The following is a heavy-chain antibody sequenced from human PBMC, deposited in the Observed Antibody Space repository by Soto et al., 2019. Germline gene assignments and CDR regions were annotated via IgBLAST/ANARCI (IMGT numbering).Heavy chain of an antibody. CDR2: ISSSGSTI. V-gene: IGHV3-48*03. J-gene: IGHJ4*02. D-gene: IGHD6-13*01. CDR1: GFTFSSYE. Sequence: PGGSLRLSCAASGFTFSSYEMNWVRQAPGKGLEWVSYISSSGSTIYYADSVKGRFTISRDNAKNSLYLQMNSLRAEDMAVYYCARVHSSSWYVMDYWGQGTLVTVSS. CDR3: ARVHSSSWYVMDY.